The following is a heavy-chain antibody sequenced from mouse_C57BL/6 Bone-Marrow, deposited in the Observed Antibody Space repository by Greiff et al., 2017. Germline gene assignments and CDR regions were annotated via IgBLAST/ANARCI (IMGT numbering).Heavy chain of an antibody. D-gene: IGHD2-4*01. CDR1: GYTFTNYW. Sequence: QVQLQQPGAELVKPGASVKLSCKASGYTFTNYWMHWVKQRPGQGLEWIGMMHPNGGSPDYNEKFKSEATLSVDKSSRTAYMELSSLTSEDSAVYYCARDRDYLHAMDYWGQGTSVTVSS. CDR3: ARDRDYLHAMDY. CDR2: MHPNGGSP. J-gene: IGHJ4*01. V-gene: IGHV1-64*01.